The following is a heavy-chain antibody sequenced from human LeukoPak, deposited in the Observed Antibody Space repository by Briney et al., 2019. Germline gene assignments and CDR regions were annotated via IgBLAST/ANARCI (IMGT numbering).Heavy chain of an antibody. Sequence: ASVTVSCKASGYTFTSYGISWVRQAPGQGLEWMGWISAYNGNTNYAQKLQGRVTMTTDTSTSTAYMELRSLRSDDTAVYYCARGLLRGATYYYDSSGYYFDYWGQGTLVTVSS. CDR3: ARGLLRGATYYYDSSGYYFDY. J-gene: IGHJ4*02. V-gene: IGHV1-18*01. CDR2: ISAYNGNT. CDR1: GYTFTSYG. D-gene: IGHD3-22*01.